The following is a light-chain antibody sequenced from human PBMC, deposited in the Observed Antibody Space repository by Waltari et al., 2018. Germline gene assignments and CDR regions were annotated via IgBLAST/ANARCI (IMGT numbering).Light chain of an antibody. CDR1: QSVSRA. CDR2: GAS. J-gene: IGKJ1*01. CDR3: QHYLILPVT. V-gene: IGKV3-20*01. Sequence: EIVLTQSPGTLSLSLGERATVACRASQSVSRALAWYQQKPGQAPRPHIYGASTRATGIPDSFSGSGCGTDFSLNIRTLEPDYFALYYCQHYLILPVTFGQGTTVEI.